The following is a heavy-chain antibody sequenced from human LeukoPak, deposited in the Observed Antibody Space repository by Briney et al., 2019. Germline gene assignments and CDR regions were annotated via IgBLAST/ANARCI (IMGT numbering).Heavy chain of an antibody. J-gene: IGHJ4*02. Sequence: SETLSLTCSVSGASISDDSWTWIRQPPGKGLDWIGFISYTGNTHYYNPSLKSRVTMSIDTSMNQFSLNLRSVTAADTAVYYCARLGNCGNDCYAADYWGQGTLVTASS. CDR2: ISYTGNTH. D-gene: IGHD2-21*02. CDR1: GASISDDS. CDR3: ARLGNCGNDCYAADY. V-gene: IGHV4-59*08.